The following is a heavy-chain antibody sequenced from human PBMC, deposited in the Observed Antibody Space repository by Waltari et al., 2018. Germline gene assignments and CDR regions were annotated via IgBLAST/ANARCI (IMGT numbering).Heavy chain of an antibody. CDR1: GFSLSTARMG. Sequence: QVTLKASGPVLVKPTESLTMTCTVSGFSLSTARMGVSWIRQPPRKALAWLVQIFSNNEKSYSTALKSMLTICKDTSKSQVVLTMTNMDEVDTATYYGERIGSESIASPQPGFDPWGQGTLVTVSS. CDR2: IFSNNEK. CDR3: ERIGSESIASPQPGFDP. J-gene: IGHJ5*02. D-gene: IGHD6-6*01. V-gene: IGHV2-26*01.